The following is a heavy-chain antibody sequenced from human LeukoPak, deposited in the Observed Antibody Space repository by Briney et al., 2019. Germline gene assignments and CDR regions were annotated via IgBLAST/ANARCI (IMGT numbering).Heavy chain of an antibody. CDR2: INHSGST. CDR3: ARGGSIFGVVNHYYYMDV. D-gene: IGHD3-3*01. J-gene: IGHJ6*03. V-gene: IGHV4-34*01. CDR1: GGSFSGYY. Sequence: SETLSLTCAVYGGSFSGYYWSWIRQPPGKGLGWIGEINHSGSTNYNPSLKSRVTISVDTSKNQFSLKLSSVTAADTAVYYCARGGSIFGVVNHYYYMDVWGKGTTVTVSS.